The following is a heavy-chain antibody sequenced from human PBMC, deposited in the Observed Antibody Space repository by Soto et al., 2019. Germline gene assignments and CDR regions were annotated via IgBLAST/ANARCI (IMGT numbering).Heavy chain of an antibody. V-gene: IGHV1-69*08. J-gene: IGHJ4*02. CDR2: TLPLLNVA. CDR3: ARDSPCGSTLSGYDAIYS. CDR1: GGTFSTST. D-gene: IGHD5-12*01. Sequence: QVQLVQSGAEVKKPGSSVKVSCKASGGTFSTSTFTWVRQAPGQGLEWMGRTLPLLNVADYDQDFQGRLTITSTRTTSTTFMELTSLTSKATAVYYCARDSPCGSTLSGYDAIYSWGPGTLVSVSS.